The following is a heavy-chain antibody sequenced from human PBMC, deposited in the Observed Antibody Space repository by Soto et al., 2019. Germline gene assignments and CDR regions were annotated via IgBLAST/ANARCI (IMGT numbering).Heavy chain of an antibody. CDR3: ARAYYDFWSGYYCYYFDY. V-gene: IGHV4-31*03. J-gene: IGHJ4*02. CDR1: GGSIIIGGYY. D-gene: IGHD3-3*01. CDR2: IYYSGST. Sequence: SETLSLTCTVSGGSIIIGGYYWSWIRQHPGNCLEWIWYIYYSGSTYYNPSLKSRVTISVDTSKNQFSLKLSSVTAADTAVYYCARAYYDFWSGYYCYYFDYWGQGTLVTVSS.